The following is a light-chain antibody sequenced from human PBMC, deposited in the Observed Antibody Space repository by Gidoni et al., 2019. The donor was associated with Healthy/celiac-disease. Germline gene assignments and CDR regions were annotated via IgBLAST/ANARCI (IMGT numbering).Light chain of an antibody. CDR1: SSDVGGYNY. Sequence: QSPLTQPASVSGSPAQSITISCTGTSSDVGGYNYVSWYQQHPGKAPKLMIYDVSNRPSGVSNRFSGSMSGNTASLTISGLQAEDEADYYCSSYTSSSTVFGGGTKLTVL. V-gene: IGLV2-14*01. CDR3: SSYTSSSTV. CDR2: DVS. J-gene: IGLJ2*01.